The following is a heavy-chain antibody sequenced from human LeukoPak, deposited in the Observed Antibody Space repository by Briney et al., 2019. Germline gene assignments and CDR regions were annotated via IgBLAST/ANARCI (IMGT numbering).Heavy chain of an antibody. J-gene: IGHJ4*02. Sequence: ASVKVSCKASGYTFTSYDINWVRQATGQGLEWMGWMNPNSGNTGYAQKFQGRVTMTRNTSITTAYMELSSLRSDDTAVYYCARGQYYDILTTYTPPNYWGQGTLVTVSS. D-gene: IGHD3-9*01. CDR1: GYTFTSYD. CDR2: MNPNSGNT. V-gene: IGHV1-8*01. CDR3: ARGQYYDILTTYTPPNY.